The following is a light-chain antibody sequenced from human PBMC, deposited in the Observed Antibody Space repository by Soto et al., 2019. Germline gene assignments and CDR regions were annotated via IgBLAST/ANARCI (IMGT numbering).Light chain of an antibody. CDR1: SSNIGNHD. CDR2: DNN. J-gene: IGLJ2*01. V-gene: IGLV1-51*01. CDR3: GTWDSSLSAVV. Sequence: QSVLTQPPSVSAAPGQTVTISCSGSSSNIGNHDVSWYQQLPGTAPKLLIYDNNKRPSGIPDRFSGSKSGTSATLGITGLQTGDEADYYCGTWDSSLSAVVFGGGTKVTVL.